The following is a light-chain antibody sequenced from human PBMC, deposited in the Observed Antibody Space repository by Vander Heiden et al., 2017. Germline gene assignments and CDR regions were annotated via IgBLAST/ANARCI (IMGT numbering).Light chain of an antibody. J-gene: IGLJ2*01. V-gene: IGLV1-40*01. CDR3: QSYDNSRSGLLV. Sequence: SALTQPPSASAAPRQTVTSSGTGSRSNIGAGNDVHWYHQLPETAPKLLIFDNSNRPSGVPDRFSGSKSGATAAIAITGLQAEDEADDYYQSYDNSRSGLLVFGGGTKLTVL. CDR1: RSNIGAGND. CDR2: DNS.